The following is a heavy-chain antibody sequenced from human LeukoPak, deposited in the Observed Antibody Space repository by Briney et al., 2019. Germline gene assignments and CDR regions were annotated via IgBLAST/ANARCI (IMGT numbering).Heavy chain of an antibody. CDR1: GFTFSSYA. CDR2: ISYDGSNK. J-gene: IGHJ6*02. D-gene: IGHD3-10*01. Sequence: PGRSLRLSCAASGFTFSSYAMHWVRQAPGRGLEWVTVISYDGSNKYYADSVKGRFTISRDNSKNTLSLHMNSLRAEDTAVYYCAREETRYYGSGSSPPAYYYYDCMDVWGQGTTVTVSS. V-gene: IGHV3-30-3*01. CDR3: AREETRYYGSGSSPPAYYYYDCMDV.